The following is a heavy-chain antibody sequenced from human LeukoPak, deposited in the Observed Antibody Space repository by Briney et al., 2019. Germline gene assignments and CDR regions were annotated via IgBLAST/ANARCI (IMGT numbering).Heavy chain of an antibody. Sequence: ASVKVSCKASGYTFTGYYMHWVRQAPGQGLEWMGWISAYNGNTNYAQKLQGRVTMTTDTSTSTAYVELRSLRSDDTAVYYCARGIVVAAIDYFDYWGQGTLVTVSS. CDR2: ISAYNGNT. J-gene: IGHJ4*02. CDR1: GYTFTGYY. V-gene: IGHV1-18*04. D-gene: IGHD2-15*01. CDR3: ARGIVVAAIDYFDY.